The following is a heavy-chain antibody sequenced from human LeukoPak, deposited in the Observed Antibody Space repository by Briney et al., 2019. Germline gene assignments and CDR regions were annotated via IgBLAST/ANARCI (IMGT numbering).Heavy chain of an antibody. V-gene: IGHV3-64*01. CDR3: ARDGRGSYPIYYFDY. CDR1: GFTFSSYA. CDR2: ISSYGGST. J-gene: IGHJ4*02. D-gene: IGHD1-26*01. Sequence: GGSLRLFCAASGFTFSSYAMHWVGQAPGSGLEYVSDISSYGGSTYYANSVKGRFTISRDNSKNTLYLQMGSLRAEDMAVYYCARDGRGSYPIYYFDYWGQGTLVTVSS.